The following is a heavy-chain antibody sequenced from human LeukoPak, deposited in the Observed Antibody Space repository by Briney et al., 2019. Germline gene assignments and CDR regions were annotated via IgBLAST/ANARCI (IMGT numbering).Heavy chain of an antibody. J-gene: IGHJ4*02. CDR3: AKGFYDILTGEFCDY. Sequence: GRSLRLSCAASGFTFSSYGMHWVRQAPGKGLEWVAVISYDGSNKYYADSVKGRFTIYRDNSKNTLYLQMNSLRAEDTAVYYCAKGFYDILTGEFCDYWGQGTLVTVSS. CDR2: ISYDGSNK. V-gene: IGHV3-30*18. D-gene: IGHD3-9*01. CDR1: GFTFSSYG.